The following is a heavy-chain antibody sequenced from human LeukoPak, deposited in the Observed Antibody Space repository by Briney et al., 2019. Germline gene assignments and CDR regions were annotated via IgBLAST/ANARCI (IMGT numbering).Heavy chain of an antibody. CDR3: AKDIRITMVRGVTPPY. D-gene: IGHD3-10*01. Sequence: GGSLRLSCAASGFTFSSYAMSWVRQAPGRGLEWVSTISGSGGSTYYADSVKGRFTISRDNSKNTLYLQMNSLRAEDTAVYYCAKDIRITMVRGVTPPYWGQGTLVTVSS. CDR2: ISGSGGST. CDR1: GFTFSSYA. J-gene: IGHJ4*02. V-gene: IGHV3-23*01.